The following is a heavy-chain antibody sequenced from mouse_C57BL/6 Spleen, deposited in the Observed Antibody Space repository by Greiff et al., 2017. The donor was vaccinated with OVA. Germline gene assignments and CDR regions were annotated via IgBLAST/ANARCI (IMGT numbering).Heavy chain of an antibody. J-gene: IGHJ2*01. CDR3: AKGGQPLDD. CDR2: IYPGDGDT. V-gene: IGHV1-80*01. Sequence: VQLVESGAELVKPGASVTISCKASGYAFSSYWMNWVKQRPGKGLEWIGKIYPGDGDTTYNGKFKGKATLTADKSSSTAYMQLSSLTSEDSAVYFCAKGGQPLDDWGQGTTLTVAS. CDR1: GYAFSSYW.